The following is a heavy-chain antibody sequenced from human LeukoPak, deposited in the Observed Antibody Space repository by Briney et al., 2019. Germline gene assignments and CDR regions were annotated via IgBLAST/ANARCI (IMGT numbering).Heavy chain of an antibody. CDR1: GFTFSSYA. Sequence: PGGSLRLSCAASGFTFSSYAMSWVRQAPGKGLEWVSGISWNSGSIGYADSVKGRSTISRDNAKNSLYLQMNSLRAEDMALYYCAKDIGYYDSSGYAGGAFDIWGQGTMVTVSS. CDR3: AKDIGYYDSSGYAGGAFDI. CDR2: ISWNSGSI. V-gene: IGHV3-9*03. J-gene: IGHJ3*02. D-gene: IGHD3-22*01.